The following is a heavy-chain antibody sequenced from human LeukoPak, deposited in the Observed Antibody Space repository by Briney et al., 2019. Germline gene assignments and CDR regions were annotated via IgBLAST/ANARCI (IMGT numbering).Heavy chain of an antibody. J-gene: IGHJ4*02. Sequence: PSETLSLTCAVYGGSFSGYYWSWIRRPPGKGLEWIGYIYYSGTTNYNPSLKSRVTISVDTSKNQLSLKLSSVTAADTAVYYCARGVYIAAAQYGYWGQGTLVSVSS. CDR2: IYYSGTT. D-gene: IGHD6-13*01. V-gene: IGHV4-59*01. CDR1: GGSFSGYY. CDR3: ARGVYIAAAQYGY.